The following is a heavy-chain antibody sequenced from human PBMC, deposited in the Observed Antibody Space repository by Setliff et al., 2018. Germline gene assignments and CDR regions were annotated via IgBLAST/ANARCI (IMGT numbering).Heavy chain of an antibody. CDR3: ARGPFLEWLLYYDY. J-gene: IGHJ4*02. Sequence: ASVKVSCKASGYTFTDYYIYWVRQAPGQGLQWMGRINPNSGGTNYAQKFQGRVTMTRDTSISTAYMELSRLRSDDTAVYYCARGPFLEWLLYYDYWGQGTLVTVSS. V-gene: IGHV1-2*06. CDR2: INPNSGGT. CDR1: GYTFTDYY. D-gene: IGHD3-3*01.